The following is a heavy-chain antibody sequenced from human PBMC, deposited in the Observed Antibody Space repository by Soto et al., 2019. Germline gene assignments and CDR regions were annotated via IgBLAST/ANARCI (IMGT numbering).Heavy chain of an antibody. CDR1: GGSISSSSYY. CDR2: IYYSGTT. J-gene: IGHJ3*02. D-gene: IGHD6-13*01. Sequence: QLQLQESGPGLVKPSETLSLTCTVSGGSISSSSYYWGWIRQPPGKGLEWIGSIYYSGTTYYTPSLKIRVPIPEDTPQNQFSLKLGSVTAADTAVYYCANSIPAAGDAFDIWGQGTMVTVSS. CDR3: ANSIPAAGDAFDI. V-gene: IGHV4-39*01.